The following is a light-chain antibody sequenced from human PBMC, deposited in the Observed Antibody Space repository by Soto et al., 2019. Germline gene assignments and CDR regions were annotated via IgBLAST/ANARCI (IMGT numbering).Light chain of an antibody. J-gene: IGKJ2*01. CDR3: VQALQAPYT. CDR2: LGS. Sequence: DIVMTQSPLSLPVTPGEPASISCRSSQSLLHSNGYTYLDWYLQKPGQSPQLLIYLGSNRASGVPDRFSGSGSGTDFTLKISRVEAEDVGLYYCVQALQAPYTFGQGTKLEIK. V-gene: IGKV2-28*01. CDR1: QSLLHSNGYTY.